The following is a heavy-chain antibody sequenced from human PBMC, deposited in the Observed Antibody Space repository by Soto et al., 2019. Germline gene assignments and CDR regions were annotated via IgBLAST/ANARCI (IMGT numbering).Heavy chain of an antibody. Sequence: GGYLRLSSTDSGFTLSDHYMSLIRQAPGKGLEWIGYSSNSGSFTRYADTVKGRFSISRDNAKNSLYLQINSLRGDDTAIYYCVKSGANYNALDYWGQGTPVTVSS. CDR1: GFTLSDHY. CDR2: SSNSGSFT. V-gene: IGHV3-11*06. J-gene: IGHJ4*02. CDR3: VKSGANYNALDY. D-gene: IGHD1-7*01.